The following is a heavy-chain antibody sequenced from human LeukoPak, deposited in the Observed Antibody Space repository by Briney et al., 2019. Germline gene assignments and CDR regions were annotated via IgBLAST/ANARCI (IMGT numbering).Heavy chain of an antibody. CDR2: IYYSGST. J-gene: IGHJ4*02. CDR3: AREASRAGTYYLDY. CDR1: GGSINSYY. D-gene: IGHD3-10*01. Sequence: SETLSLTRTVSGGSINSYYWSWIRQPPGKGRECIGYIYYSGSTSYNPSLKSRVTISVETSKNQFSLKLRSVTAAATAVYFCAREASRAGTYYLDYWGQGTLLTVSS. V-gene: IGHV4-59*01.